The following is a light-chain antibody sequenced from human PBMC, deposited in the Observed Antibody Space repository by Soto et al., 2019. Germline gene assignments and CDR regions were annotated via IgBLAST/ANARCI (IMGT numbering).Light chain of an antibody. CDR2: DVT. J-gene: IGLJ1*01. V-gene: IGLV2-11*01. CDR3: CSYAGSSNV. CDR1: SSDVGGYNC. Sequence: QSVLTQPRSVSGSPGQSVTISCTGTSSDVGGYNCVSWYQQHPGKAPQLIIYDVTQRPSGVPDRFSGSKSGNTASLSISGLQAEDEADYYCCSYAGSSNVFGTGTKGTVL.